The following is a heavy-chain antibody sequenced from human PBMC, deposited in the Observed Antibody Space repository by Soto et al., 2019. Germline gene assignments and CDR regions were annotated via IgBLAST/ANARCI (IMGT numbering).Heavy chain of an antibody. J-gene: IGHJ6*02. V-gene: IGHV3-53*05. D-gene: IGHD3-3*01. CDR2: IYSGGST. CDR3: ARDRYDFGNYYYYGLDV. CDR1: GFTVSSNY. Sequence: GGSLRLSCAASGFTVSSNYMSWVRQAPGKGLEWVSVIYSGGSTYYADSVKGRFTISRDNSKNTLYLQMNSLRAEDTAVYYCARDRYDFGNYYYYGLDVWGQGTTVTVSS.